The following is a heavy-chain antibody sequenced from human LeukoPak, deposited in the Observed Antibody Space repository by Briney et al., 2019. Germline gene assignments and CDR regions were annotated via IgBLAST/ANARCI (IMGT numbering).Heavy chain of an antibody. CDR1: GFSFTTKNG. D-gene: IGHD3-16*01. CDR2: IKGTNDNT. J-gene: IGHJ4*02. CDR3: ARDLHWESCDRSTCSGLYYFDY. V-gene: IGHV1-18*01. Sequence: ASVKVSCQASGFSFTTKNGISWVRQAPGQGSEWMGWIKGTNDNTNYAQKFQGRVTMTTDTSTSTAYMELRSLRSDDTAVYYCARDLHWESCDRSTCSGLYYFDYWGQGTLVTVSP.